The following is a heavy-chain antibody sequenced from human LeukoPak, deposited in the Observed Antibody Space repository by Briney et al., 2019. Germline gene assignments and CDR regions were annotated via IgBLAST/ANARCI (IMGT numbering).Heavy chain of an antibody. CDR2: IIPIFGTA. J-gene: IGHJ4*02. V-gene: IGHV1-69*13. CDR3: ATDRSGWYDY. Sequence: GASVKVSCKASGGTFSSYAISWVRQAPGQGLEWMGGIIPIFGTANYAQKFQGRVTITADESTSTAYMELSSLRSEDTAVYYCATDRSGWYDYWGQGTLVTVSS. D-gene: IGHD6-19*01. CDR1: GGTFSSYA.